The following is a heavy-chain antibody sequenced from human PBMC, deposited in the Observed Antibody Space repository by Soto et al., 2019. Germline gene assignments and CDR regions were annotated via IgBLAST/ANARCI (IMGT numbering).Heavy chain of an antibody. D-gene: IGHD2-21*01. Sequence: QVHLVESGGGVVQPGRSLRLCFAAAGIPFSSFGMHWVRQGPGKGLEWVAGISHTGSNQYYSDSVKGRFTISKDNSKNTLYLQMDSLRPEDTAVYYCAKDFVTSPLPWGQGTLVTVSS. V-gene: IGHV3-30*18. J-gene: IGHJ5*02. CDR1: GIPFSSFG. CDR2: ISHTGSNQ. CDR3: AKDFVTSPLP.